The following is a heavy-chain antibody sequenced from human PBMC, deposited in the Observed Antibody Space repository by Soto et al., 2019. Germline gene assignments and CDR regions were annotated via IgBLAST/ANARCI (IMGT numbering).Heavy chain of an antibody. CDR2: ISSSSSIV. V-gene: IGHV3-48*01. CDR3: ARGDYGMDV. Sequence: EVQLVESGGGLVQPGGSLRLSCAASGLIFSSYSMNWVRQAPGKGLEWVSYISSSSSIVYYADSVKGRFTISRDNAKNSLYLQMNSLRAEDTAVYYCARGDYGMDVWGQGTTVTVSS. J-gene: IGHJ6*02. CDR1: GLIFSSYS.